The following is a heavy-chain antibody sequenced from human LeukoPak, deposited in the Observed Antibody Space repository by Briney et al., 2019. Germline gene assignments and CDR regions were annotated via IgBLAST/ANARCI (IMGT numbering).Heavy chain of an antibody. J-gene: IGHJ6*03. Sequence: PGGSPRLSCAASGFTFSSYEMSWVRQAPGKGLEWVSSITSSSSYIYYADSVKGRFTISRDNAKNSLYLQINSLRAEDTAVYYCARDPYSGGYGDYYYYYMDVWGKGTTVTISS. CDR3: ARDPYSGGYGDYYYYYMDV. CDR2: ITSSSSYI. V-gene: IGHV3-21*01. D-gene: IGHD1-26*01. CDR1: GFTFSSYE.